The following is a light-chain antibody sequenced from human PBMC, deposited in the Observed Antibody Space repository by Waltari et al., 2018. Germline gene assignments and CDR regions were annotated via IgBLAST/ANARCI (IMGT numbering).Light chain of an antibody. Sequence: DIVMTQSPDSLAVSLGERATINCKSSQSLLSSSNNKDFLIWYQQKPGQPPKVLFYWASARESGVPDRFSGSGSGTDFTLTISSLQPEDFATYYCQQANNFPITFGQGTRLEIK. V-gene: IGKV4-1*01. J-gene: IGKJ5*01. CDR2: WAS. CDR3: QQANNFPIT. CDR1: QSLLSSSNNKDF.